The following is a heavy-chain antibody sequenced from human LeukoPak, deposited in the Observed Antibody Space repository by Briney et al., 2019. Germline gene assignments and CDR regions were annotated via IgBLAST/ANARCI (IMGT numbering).Heavy chain of an antibody. Sequence: ASVKVSCKASGYTFTIYYIHWVRQAPGQGLEWMGMINPSGGSTSYAQKFQGRVTVTRDTSTSTVYMELSSLTSEDTAVYYCARDLRSDSNWFDPWGQGTLVTVSS. J-gene: IGHJ5*02. CDR2: INPSGGST. CDR3: ARDLRSDSNWFDP. D-gene: IGHD1-26*01. CDR1: GYTFTIYY. V-gene: IGHV1-46*01.